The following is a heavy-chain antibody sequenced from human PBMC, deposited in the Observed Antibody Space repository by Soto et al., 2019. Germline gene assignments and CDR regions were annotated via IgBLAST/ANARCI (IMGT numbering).Heavy chain of an antibody. Sequence: QVQLQESGPGLVKPSGTLSLTCAVSGGSISTSNWWSRDRHPPGKGLEWIGEVYHSGSTNYNPSFKSRVAMSVDKSQQQCSLKLNSVTAAATALYYCAMTSTSGTRFDYWVQGSLVTVSS. D-gene: IGHD1-1*01. CDR3: AMTSTSGTRFDY. CDR2: VYHSGST. V-gene: IGHV4-4*02. CDR1: GGSISTSNW. J-gene: IGHJ4*02.